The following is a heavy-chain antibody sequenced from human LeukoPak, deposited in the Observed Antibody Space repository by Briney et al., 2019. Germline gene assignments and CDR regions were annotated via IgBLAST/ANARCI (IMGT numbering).Heavy chain of an antibody. CDR1: GYTFTGYY. D-gene: IGHD3-22*01. Sequence: ASVKVSCKASGYTFTGYYMHWVRQAPGQGLEWMGWINPNSGGTNYAQKFQGRVTTTRDTSISTAYMELSRLRSDDTAVYYCARIPAYYYDSSGYYYLDYWGQGTLVTVSS. V-gene: IGHV1-2*02. J-gene: IGHJ4*02. CDR2: INPNSGGT. CDR3: ARIPAYYYDSSGYYYLDY.